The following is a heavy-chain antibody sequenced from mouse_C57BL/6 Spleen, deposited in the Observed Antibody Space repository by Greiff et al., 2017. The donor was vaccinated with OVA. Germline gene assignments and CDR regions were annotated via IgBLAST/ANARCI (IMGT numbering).Heavy chain of an antibody. D-gene: IGHD1-1*01. J-gene: IGHJ2*01. Sequence: VQLQQSGPELVQPGASVKISCTASGYSFTGYYMNWVKQSPEKSLEWIGEINPSTGGTTYNQKLKAKATLTVDKSSSTAYMQLKSLTSEDSAVNYCARAHYYGRPFGYWGQGTTLTVSA. CDR2: INPSTGGT. CDR3: ARAHYYGRPFGY. V-gene: IGHV1-42*01. CDR1: GYSFTGYY.